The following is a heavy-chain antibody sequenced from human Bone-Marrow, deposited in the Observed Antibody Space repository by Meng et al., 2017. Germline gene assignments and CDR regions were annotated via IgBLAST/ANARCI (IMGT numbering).Heavy chain of an antibody. J-gene: IGHJ6*02. Sequence: GESLKISCAASGFTFSDYYMSWIRQAPGKGLEWVSYISSSGSTIYYADSVKGRFTISRDNAKNSLYLQMNNLRAEDTAVYYCARRVGVRRNVVGMDVWGQGTTVTVSS. CDR3: ARRVGVRRNVVGMDV. V-gene: IGHV3-11*04. CDR2: ISSSGSTI. CDR1: GFTFSDYY. D-gene: IGHD3-10*01.